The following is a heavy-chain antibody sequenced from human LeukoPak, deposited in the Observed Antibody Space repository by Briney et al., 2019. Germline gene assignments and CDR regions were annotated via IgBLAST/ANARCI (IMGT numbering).Heavy chain of an antibody. J-gene: IGHJ3*02. CDR1: GFTFSSYA. D-gene: IGHD4-17*01. CDR3: ARGGMTTVTDDAFDI. CDR2: ISYDGSNK. V-gene: IGHV3-30-3*01. Sequence: GGSLRLSCAASGFTFSSYAMHWVRQAPGKGLEWVAVISYDGSNKYYADSVKGRFTISRDNSKNTLCLQMNSLRAEDTAVYYCARGGMTTVTDDAFDIWGQGTMVTVSS.